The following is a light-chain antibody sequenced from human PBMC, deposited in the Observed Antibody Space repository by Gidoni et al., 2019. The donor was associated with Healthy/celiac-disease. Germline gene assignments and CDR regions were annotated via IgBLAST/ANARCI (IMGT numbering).Light chain of an antibody. J-gene: IGKJ2*01. Sequence: EIVMTQSPATLSVSPGERATLSCRDSQSVSSNLAWYQQKPGQAPRLLLYGAYTRATGIPARFSGSGSGTEFTRTISSLQSEDFAVYYWQQYNNWPYTFGQGTKLEIK. V-gene: IGKV3-15*01. CDR3: QQYNNWPYT. CDR1: QSVSSN. CDR2: GAY.